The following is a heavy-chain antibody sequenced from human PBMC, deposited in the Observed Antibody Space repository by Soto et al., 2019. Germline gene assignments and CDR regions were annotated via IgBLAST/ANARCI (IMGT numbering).Heavy chain of an antibody. J-gene: IGHJ4*02. Sequence: PSETLSLTCTVSGNSISSYYWNWIRQPPGKGLQWIGYIYNIGSTNYNPSLKSRVTMSIDTSNNQFSLKVTSVTAADTAVYYCARLYYDSSGYYYFDYWGQGTLVTVSS. CDR2: IYNIGST. V-gene: IGHV4-59*08. D-gene: IGHD3-22*01. CDR1: GNSISSYY. CDR3: ARLYYDSSGYYYFDY.